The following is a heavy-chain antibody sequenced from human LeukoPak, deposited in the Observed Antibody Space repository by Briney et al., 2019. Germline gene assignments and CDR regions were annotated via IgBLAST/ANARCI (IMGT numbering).Heavy chain of an antibody. D-gene: IGHD2-15*01. V-gene: IGHV4-34*01. Sequence: SETLSLTCAVYGGSFSGYYWSWIRQPPGRGLEWIGEINHSGSTNYNPSLKSRVTISVDTSKNQFSLKLSSVTAADTAVYYCARLLEQDVVVVAAYFDYWGQGTLVTVSS. CDR2: INHSGST. J-gene: IGHJ4*02. CDR3: ARLLEQDVVVVAAYFDY. CDR1: GGSFSGYY.